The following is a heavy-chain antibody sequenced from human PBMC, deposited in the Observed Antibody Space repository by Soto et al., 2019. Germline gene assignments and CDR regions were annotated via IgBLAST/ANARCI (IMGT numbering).Heavy chain of an antibody. CDR3: ARGNPFNYAGFDV. Sequence: QAHLEQSGAELKRPGASVKVSCKASGYTFSDFDINWLRQASGQGPEWMGWMNAKSGDTFFAQRFQGKFNMTWDTSLSTAYMEVASLTSDDTAIYYCARGNPFNYAGFDVWGQGNTVAVSS. V-gene: IGHV1-8*01. CDR1: GYTFSDFD. CDR2: MNAKSGDT. J-gene: IGHJ6*02. D-gene: IGHD3-16*01.